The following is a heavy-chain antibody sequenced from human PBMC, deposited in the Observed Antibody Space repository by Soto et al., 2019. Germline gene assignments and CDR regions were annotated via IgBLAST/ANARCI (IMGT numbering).Heavy chain of an antibody. CDR3: ARECGSCLLGVGRYYYGMDV. J-gene: IGHJ6*02. D-gene: IGHD1-26*01. Sequence: PGGSLRLSCAASGLTVSSNYMSWVRPAPGKGLEWVSVIYSGGSAYYADSVKGRFTISRDNSTSTAYMELSSLRSKDTAVYYCARECGSCLLGVGRYYYGMDVWGQGTTVTVSS. CDR1: GLTVSSNY. CDR2: IYSGGSA. V-gene: IGHV3-53*05.